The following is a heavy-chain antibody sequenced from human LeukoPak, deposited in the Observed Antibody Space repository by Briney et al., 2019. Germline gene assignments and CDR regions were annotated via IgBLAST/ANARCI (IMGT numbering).Heavy chain of an antibody. J-gene: IGHJ4*02. CDR3: AKEAAGDY. CDR2: IRRAGPDK. V-gene: IGHV3-30*02. D-gene: IGHD6-19*01. Sequence: PGGSLRLSCAASGFTFSDNGMHWVRQAPGKGLEWVAFIRRAGPDKYYADSVKGRFTISRDNSKNTLYLQMNSLRAEDTAVYYCAKEAAGDYWGQGTLVTVSS. CDR1: GFTFSDNG.